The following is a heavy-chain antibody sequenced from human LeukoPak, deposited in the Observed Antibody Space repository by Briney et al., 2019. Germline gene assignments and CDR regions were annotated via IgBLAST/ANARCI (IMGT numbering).Heavy chain of an antibody. CDR2: ISSSSSTI. V-gene: IGHV3-48*01. CDR3: ARGGAMTGYYNDAFDI. CDR1: GFTFSSYS. D-gene: IGHD3-9*01. Sequence: PGGSLRLSCAASGFTFSSYSMNWVRQAPGKGLEWVSYISSSSSTIYYADSVKGRFTISRDNAKNSLYLQMNSLRAEDTAVYYCARGGAMTGYYNDAFDIWGQGTMVTVSS. J-gene: IGHJ3*02.